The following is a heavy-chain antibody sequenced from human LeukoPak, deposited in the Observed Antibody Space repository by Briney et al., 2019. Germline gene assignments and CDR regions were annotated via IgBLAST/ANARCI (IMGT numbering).Heavy chain of an antibody. CDR3: ARGRALKVAGMGNWFDP. V-gene: IGHV3-13*04. D-gene: IGHD6-19*01. J-gene: IGHJ5*02. CDR1: GFTFSSYD. Sequence: GGSLRLSCVASGFTFSSYDMHWVRQATGKGLEWVSAIGTTGNTYYADSVKGRFTISRENAKSSLYLQMNSLRAGDTAVYYCARGRALKVAGMGNWFDPWGQGTQVTVSS. CDR2: IGTTGNT.